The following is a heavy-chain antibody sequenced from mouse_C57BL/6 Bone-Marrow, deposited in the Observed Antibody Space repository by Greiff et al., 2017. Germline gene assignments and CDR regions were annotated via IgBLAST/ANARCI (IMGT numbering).Heavy chain of an antibody. CDR3: ARGHLSWFAY. Sequence: QVQLQQPGAELVKPGASVKLSCKASGYTFTSYWMHWVKQRPGQGLEWIGMIHPNSGSTNYNEKFKGKATLTVDKSSSTAYMQLSSLTSEDSAVYYCARGHLSWFAYWGQGTLVTVSA. CDR1: GYTFTSYW. D-gene: IGHD6-1*01. CDR2: IHPNSGST. V-gene: IGHV1-64*01. J-gene: IGHJ3*01.